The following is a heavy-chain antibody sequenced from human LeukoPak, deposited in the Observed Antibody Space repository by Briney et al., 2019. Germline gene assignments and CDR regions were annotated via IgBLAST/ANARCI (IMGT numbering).Heavy chain of an antibody. Sequence: GASVKVSCKASGYTFTSYYMHWVRHAPGQGLEWMGIINPGTGSTSYAQRFQGRVTMTRDTSTSTVYMELSSLTSDDRAVYYCARDEESVRGRRVTYCYYTMDVWGQGTTVTVSS. CDR2: INPGTGST. D-gene: IGHD2-15*01. J-gene: IGHJ6*02. CDR3: ARDEESVRGRRVTYCYYTMDV. V-gene: IGHV1-46*01. CDR1: GYTFTSYY.